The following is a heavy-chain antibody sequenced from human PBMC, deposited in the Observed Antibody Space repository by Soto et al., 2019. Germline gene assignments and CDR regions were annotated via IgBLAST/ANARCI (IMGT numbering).Heavy chain of an antibody. CDR1: GGSFSDYY. Sequence: QVQLQQWGAGLLKPSETLSLTCAVYGGSFSDYYWSWIRQPPGKGLEWIGEINHSGSSNYNPSLKSRVTTSVDTSENQFSVRLSSVTAADTAVYYCARGGTGHMDVWGKGITVTVS. CDR2: INHSGSS. CDR3: ARGGTGHMDV. J-gene: IGHJ6*03. V-gene: IGHV4-34*01.